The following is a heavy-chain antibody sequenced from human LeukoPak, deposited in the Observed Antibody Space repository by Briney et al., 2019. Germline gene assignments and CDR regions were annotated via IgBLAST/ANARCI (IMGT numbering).Heavy chain of an antibody. CDR3: ARSGYSSSQNWFDP. J-gene: IGHJ5*02. Sequence: GSSVKVSCKASGGTFSSYAISWVRQAPGQGLEWMRGIIPIFGTANYAQKFQGRVTITADESTSTAYMELSSLRSEDTAVYYCARSGYSSSQNWFDPWGQGTLVTVSS. CDR1: GGTFSSYA. V-gene: IGHV1-69*01. CDR2: IIPIFGTA. D-gene: IGHD6-13*01.